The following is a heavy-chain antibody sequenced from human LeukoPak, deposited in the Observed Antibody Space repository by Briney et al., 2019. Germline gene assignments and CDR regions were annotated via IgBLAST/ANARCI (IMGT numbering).Heavy chain of an antibody. CDR2: IYTSGST. D-gene: IGHD6-6*01. CDR3: ARDRGSPDY. CDR1: GGSISSGSYY. Sequence: SETLSLTCTVSGGSISSGSYYWSWIRQPAGKGLEWIGRIYTSGSTNYNPSLKSRVTISVDTSKNQFSLKLSSVTAADTAVYYCARDRGSPDYWGQGTLVTVSS. J-gene: IGHJ4*02. V-gene: IGHV4-61*02.